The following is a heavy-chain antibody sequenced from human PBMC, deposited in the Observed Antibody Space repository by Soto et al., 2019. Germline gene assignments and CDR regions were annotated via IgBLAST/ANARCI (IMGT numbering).Heavy chain of an antibody. J-gene: IGHJ4*02. D-gene: IGHD5-12*01. V-gene: IGHV1-69*13. Sequence: SVKVSCKASGGTFSSYAISWVRQAPGQGLEWMGGIIPIFGTANYAQKFQGRVTITADESTSTAYMELSSLRSEDTAVYYCARDQMARNSGAFDYWGQGTLVTSPQ. CDR1: GGTFSSYA. CDR3: ARDQMARNSGAFDY. CDR2: IIPIFGTA.